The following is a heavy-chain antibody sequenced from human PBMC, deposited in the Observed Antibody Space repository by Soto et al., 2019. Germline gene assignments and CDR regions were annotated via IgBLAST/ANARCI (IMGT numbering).Heavy chain of an antibody. J-gene: IGHJ4*02. Sequence: QVQLVQSGAEVKKPGASVKVSCKASGYTFTSYGISWVRQAPGQGLEWMGWISAYNGHTNYAQKLQGRVTMTTDTSTSTAYMELSSLRAYDTAVYFCAGDGILHLYFDYWGQGTLFTVSS. D-gene: IGHD1-20*01. CDR2: ISAYNGHT. V-gene: IGHV1-18*04. CDR1: GYTFTSYG. CDR3: AGDGILHLYFDY.